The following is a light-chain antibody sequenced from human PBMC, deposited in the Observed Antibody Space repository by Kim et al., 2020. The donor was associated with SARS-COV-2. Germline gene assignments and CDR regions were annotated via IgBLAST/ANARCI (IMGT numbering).Light chain of an antibody. CDR2: AAS. CDR3: RQTYRTPYA. J-gene: IGKJ2*01. CDR1: QNIGNY. V-gene: IGKV1-39*01. Sequence: DIQMTQSPSSLSASVGDRVTITCRASQNIGNYLNWYQQKPGQAPNFLIYAASSLQSGVPSRFSGSGSGTYFTLTISSLQPEDSATYFCRQTYRTPYAFGQGTKLEI.